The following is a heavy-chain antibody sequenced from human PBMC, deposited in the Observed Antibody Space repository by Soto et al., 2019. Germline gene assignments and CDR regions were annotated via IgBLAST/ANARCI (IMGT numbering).Heavy chain of an antibody. CDR2: IYSGGST. CDR1: GFTVSSNY. D-gene: IGHD3-22*01. Sequence: GGSLRLSCAASGFTVSSNYMSWVRQAPGKGLEWVSVIYSGGSTYYADSVKGRFTISRDNSKNTLYLQMNSLRAEDTAVYYCARSVITMIVVVIYYFDYWGQGTLVTVSS. CDR3: ARSVITMIVVVIYYFDY. J-gene: IGHJ4*02. V-gene: IGHV3-53*01.